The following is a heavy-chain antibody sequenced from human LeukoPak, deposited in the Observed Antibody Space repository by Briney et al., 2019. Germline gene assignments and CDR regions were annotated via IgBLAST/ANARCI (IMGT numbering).Heavy chain of an antibody. CDR2: ISYDGSNK. CDR1: GFTFSTYG. Sequence: GGSLRLSCTGSGFTFSTYGMHWVRQAPGKGLEWVAVISYDGSNKYYADSVKGRFTISRDNSKNTLYLQMNSLRAEDTAVYYRAKDSDIVVVVAATHGGAFDIWGQGTMVTVSS. CDR3: AKDSDIVVVVAATHGGAFDI. V-gene: IGHV3-30*18. D-gene: IGHD2-15*01. J-gene: IGHJ3*02.